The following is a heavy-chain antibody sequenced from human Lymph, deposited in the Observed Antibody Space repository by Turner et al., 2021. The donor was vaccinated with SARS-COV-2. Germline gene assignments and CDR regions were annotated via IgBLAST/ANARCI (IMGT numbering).Heavy chain of an antibody. CDR1: GFTFSNYA. CDR2: ISYDGSNK. D-gene: IGHD3-10*01. Sequence: QVQLVESGGGVVQPGRSLRLSCAASGFTFSNYAMPWVRQAPGKGLECVAVISYDGSNKYYADSVKGRFTISRDNSKNTLYLQMNSLRAEDTAVYYCAAYGAYYYGLDVWGQGTTVTVSS. V-gene: IGHV3-30-3*01. CDR3: AAYGAYYYGLDV. J-gene: IGHJ6*02.